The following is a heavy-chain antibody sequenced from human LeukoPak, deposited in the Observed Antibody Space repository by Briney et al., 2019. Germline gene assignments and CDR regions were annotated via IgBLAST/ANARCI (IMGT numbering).Heavy chain of an antibody. J-gene: IGHJ4*02. V-gene: IGHV3-23*01. CDR2: IIVSGGST. D-gene: IGHD6-13*01. CDR3: ATNPKQQLIWRAHYYFDY. Sequence: GGSLRLSCAASELAFSSYAMSWVRQSPGKGWDGWASIIVSGGSTYYADSVKGRFTTSRDKANNTLYLQMNSLKAEYTAVYYCATNPKQQLIWRAHYYFDYWGQGTLVTVSS. CDR1: ELAFSSYA.